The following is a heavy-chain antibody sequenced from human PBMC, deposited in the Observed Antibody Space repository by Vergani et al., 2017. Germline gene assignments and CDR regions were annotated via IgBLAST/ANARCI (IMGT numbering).Heavy chain of an antibody. J-gene: IGHJ6*02. Sequence: EVQLVESGGGLVQPGRSLRPSCAASGFTFDDYAMHWVRQAPGQGLEWVSGISWNSGSIGYADSVKGRFTISRDNSKNTLYQQMNSLRAEDTAVYYCARAFAGYYYYGMDVWGQGTTVTVSS. CDR1: GFTFDDYA. V-gene: IGHV3-9*01. CDR2: ISWNSGSI. D-gene: IGHD3-16*01. CDR3: ARAFAGYYYYGMDV.